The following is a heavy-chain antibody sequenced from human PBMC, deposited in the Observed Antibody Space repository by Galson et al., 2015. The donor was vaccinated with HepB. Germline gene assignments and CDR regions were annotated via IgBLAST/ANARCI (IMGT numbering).Heavy chain of an antibody. V-gene: IGHV3-48*01. Sequence: SLRLSCAASGFTFSSYSMNWVRQAPGKGLEWVSYISSSSSTIYYADSVKGRFTISRDNAKNSLYLQMSSLRAEDTAVYYCARDYYDSSGYYYGMDVWGQGTTVTVSS. CDR2: ISSSSSTI. D-gene: IGHD3-22*01. CDR3: ARDYYDSSGYYYGMDV. J-gene: IGHJ6*02. CDR1: GFTFSSYS.